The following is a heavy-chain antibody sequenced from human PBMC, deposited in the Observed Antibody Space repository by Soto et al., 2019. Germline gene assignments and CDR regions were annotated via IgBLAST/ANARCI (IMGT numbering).Heavy chain of an antibody. CDR3: AKDSVRGYSYGYVFDP. V-gene: IGHV3-23*01. Sequence: EVQLLESGGGLVQPGGSLRLSCAASGFTFSSYAMSWVRQAPGKGLEWVSAISGSGGSTYYADSVKGRFTISRDNSKNTLYLQMNSLRAEDTAVYYCAKDSVRGYSYGYVFDPWGQGTLVTVSS. D-gene: IGHD5-18*01. CDR1: GFTFSSYA. J-gene: IGHJ5*02. CDR2: ISGSGGST.